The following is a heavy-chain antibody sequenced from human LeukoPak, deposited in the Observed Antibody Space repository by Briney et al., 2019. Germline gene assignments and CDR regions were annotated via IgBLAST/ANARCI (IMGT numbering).Heavy chain of an antibody. CDR3: ARTVVTLDWYFDL. Sequence: PSETLSLTCTVSGGSISSYYWSWIRQPAGKGLEWIGRFYTSGTTNYNPSLKSRVTMSIDTSKNQVSLKMRSVTAADTAVYYCARTVVTLDWYFDLWGRGTLVSVSS. V-gene: IGHV4-4*07. D-gene: IGHD4-23*01. J-gene: IGHJ2*01. CDR2: FYTSGTT. CDR1: GGSISSYY.